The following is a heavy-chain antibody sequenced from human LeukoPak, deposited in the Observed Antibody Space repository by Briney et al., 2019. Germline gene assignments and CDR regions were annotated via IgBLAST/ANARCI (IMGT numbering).Heavy chain of an antibody. CDR2: ISSSSSYT. CDR1: GFTFSDYY. D-gene: IGHD5-12*01. CDR3: ARDSGYSGYSDY. Sequence: SGGSLRLSCAASGFTFSDYYMSGIRQAPGKGLEWVSYISSSSSYTDYADSVKGRFTISRDNAKNSLNLQMNSLRAEDAAVYYCARDSGYSGYSDYWGQGTLVTVSS. V-gene: IGHV3-11*05. J-gene: IGHJ4*02.